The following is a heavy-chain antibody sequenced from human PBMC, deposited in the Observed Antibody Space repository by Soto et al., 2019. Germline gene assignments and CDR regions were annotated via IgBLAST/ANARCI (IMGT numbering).Heavy chain of an antibody. Sequence: SQNLSLTYVIAAHSVRTNIAGCTWIRQSPSRGLEWLGRTYYRSKWYNDYAVSVKSRITINPDTSKNQFSLQLNSVTPEDTAVYYCARDSGWTNDAFDIWGQGTMVTGSS. CDR3: ARDSGWTNDAFDI. J-gene: IGHJ3*02. D-gene: IGHD2-8*01. CDR2: TYYRSKWYN. CDR1: AHSVRTNIAG. V-gene: IGHV6-1*01.